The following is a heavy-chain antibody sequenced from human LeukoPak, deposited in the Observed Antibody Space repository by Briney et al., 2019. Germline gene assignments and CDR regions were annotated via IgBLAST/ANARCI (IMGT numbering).Heavy chain of an antibody. CDR1: GFTFSSYI. CDR2: ISGTGGST. V-gene: IGHV3-23*01. D-gene: IGHD2-15*01. J-gene: IGHJ4*02. Sequence: PGGSLRLSCAASGFTFSSYIMSWVRQALGKGLEWVSDISGTGGSTYYADSVKGRFTISRDNSKNTLYLQMNSLRAEDTAVYYCAKGSSGGSWYYFDYWGQGTLVTVSS. CDR3: AKGSSGGSWYYFDY.